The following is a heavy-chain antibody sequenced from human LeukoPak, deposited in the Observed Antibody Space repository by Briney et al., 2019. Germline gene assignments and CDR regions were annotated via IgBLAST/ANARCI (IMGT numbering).Heavy chain of an antibody. CDR2: ISSRGSGT. V-gene: IGHV3-23*01. D-gene: IGHD3/OR15-3a*01. Sequence: GGSLRLSCAASGFTFSNYAMSWVRQAPGKGLEWVSGISSRGSGTNYADSVKGRFTVSRDNSMNTLYLQMNSLRAEDTAVYYCAKGSIFGLPNNWFDPWGQGTLVTVSS. CDR3: AKGSIFGLPNNWFDP. CDR1: GFTFSNYA. J-gene: IGHJ5*02.